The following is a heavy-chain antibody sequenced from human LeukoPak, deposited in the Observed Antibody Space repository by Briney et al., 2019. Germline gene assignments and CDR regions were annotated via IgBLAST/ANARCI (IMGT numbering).Heavy chain of an antibody. Sequence: SVKVSCKASGGTFSSYAISWVRQAPGQGLEWMGRIIPILGIANYAQKFQGRVTITADKSTSTAYMELSSLRSEDTAVYYCARGLTVLWFGELSIPLDYWGQGTLVTVSS. D-gene: IGHD3-10*01. CDR1: GGTFSSYA. CDR3: ARGLTVLWFGELSIPLDY. V-gene: IGHV1-69*04. J-gene: IGHJ4*02. CDR2: IIPILGIA.